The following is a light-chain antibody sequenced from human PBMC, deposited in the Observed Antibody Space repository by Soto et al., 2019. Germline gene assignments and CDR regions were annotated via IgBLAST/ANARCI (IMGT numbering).Light chain of an antibody. J-gene: IGKJ1*01. CDR1: QGISSW. CDR3: QQAGSFPPT. V-gene: IGKV1-12*01. CDR2: TAS. Sequence: DIQMTQSPSSVSASVGDRVTITCRASQGISSWLAWYQQKPGQAPELLIYTASSLKSGVPSRFSGSGSGTDFTLTISSLQPEDSATDYCQQAGSFPPTFGQGTKVEIK.